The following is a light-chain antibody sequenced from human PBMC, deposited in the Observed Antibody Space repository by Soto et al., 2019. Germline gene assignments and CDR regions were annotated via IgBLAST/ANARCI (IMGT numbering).Light chain of an antibody. Sequence: QSVLNQPASVSGSPGQSITISCTGTSSDIGDYNYGSWYQLHPDKAPKLLMYKVRDRPSGVSRRFSGSKSGSTAFLTISGLPPEDEADYDCYSCASTRTPWLFCGGTKVTVL. V-gene: IGLV2-14*01. CDR1: SSDIGDYNY. J-gene: IGLJ3*02. CDR3: YSCASTRTPWL. CDR2: KVR.